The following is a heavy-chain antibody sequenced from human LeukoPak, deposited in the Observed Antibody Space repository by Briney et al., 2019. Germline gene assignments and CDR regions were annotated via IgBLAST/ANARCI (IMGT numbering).Heavy chain of an antibody. CDR3: ARILSIAAAGPDFDY. Sequence: SETLSLTCTVSGGSISSGGYYWSWIRQPPGKGLEWIGYIYHSGSTYYNPSLKSRVTISVDTSKNQFSLKLSSVTAADTAVYYCARILSIAAAGPDFDYWGQGTLVTVSS. J-gene: IGHJ4*02. CDR2: IYHSGST. D-gene: IGHD6-13*01. V-gene: IGHV4-30-2*01. CDR1: GGSISSGGYY.